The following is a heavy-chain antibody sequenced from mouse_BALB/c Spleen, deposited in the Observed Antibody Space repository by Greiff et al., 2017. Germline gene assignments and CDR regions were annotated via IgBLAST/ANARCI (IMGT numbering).Heavy chain of an antibody. V-gene: IGHV1S81*02. CDR2: INPSNGGT. J-gene: IGHJ4*01. Sequence: VQLQQPGAELVKPGASVKLSCKASGYTFTSYYMYWVKQRPGQGLEWIGGINPSNGGTNFNEKFKSKATLTVDKSSSTAYMQLSSLTSEDSAVYYCTRKVRYAMDYWGQGTSVTVSS. CDR3: TRKVRYAMDY. CDR1: GYTFTSYY. D-gene: IGHD1-3*01.